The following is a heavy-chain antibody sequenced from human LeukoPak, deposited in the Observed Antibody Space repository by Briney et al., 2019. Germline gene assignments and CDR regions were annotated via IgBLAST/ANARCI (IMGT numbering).Heavy chain of an antibody. CDR3: ASYKVAMTTVTTRWFDP. CDR1: GGSISSYY. J-gene: IGHJ5*02. V-gene: IGHV4-59*01. D-gene: IGHD4-11*01. Sequence: NPSETLSLTCTVSGGSISSYYWSWIWQPPGKGLEWIGYIYYSGSTNYNPSLKSRVTISVDTSKNQFSLKLSSVTAADTAVYYCASYKVAMTTVTTRWFDPWGQGTLVTVSS. CDR2: IYYSGST.